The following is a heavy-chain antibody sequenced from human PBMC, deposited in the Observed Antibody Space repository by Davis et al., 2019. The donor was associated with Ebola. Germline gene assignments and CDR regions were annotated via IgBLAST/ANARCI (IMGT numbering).Heavy chain of an antibody. V-gene: IGHV3-30-3*01. Sequence: PGGSLRLSCAASGFTFSSYAMHWVRQAPGKGLEWVAVISYDGSNKYYADSVKGRFTISRDNSKNTLYLQMNSLRAEDTAVYYCAKETALTMIVVVITPAFDYWGQGTLVTVSS. D-gene: IGHD3-22*01. CDR2: ISYDGSNK. J-gene: IGHJ4*02. CDR3: AKETALTMIVVVITPAFDY. CDR1: GFTFSSYA.